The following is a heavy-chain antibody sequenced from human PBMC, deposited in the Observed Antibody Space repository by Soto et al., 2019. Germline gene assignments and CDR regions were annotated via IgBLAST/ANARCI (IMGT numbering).Heavy chain of an antibody. D-gene: IGHD1-1*01. V-gene: IGHV5-51*01. J-gene: IGHJ3*02. Sequence: GESLKISCKGSGYSFTSYWIGWVRQMPGKGLEWMGIIYPGDSDTRYSPSFQGQVTISADKSISTAYLQWSSLKASDTAMYYCASIFTIGTRGFDAFDIWGQGTMVTVSS. CDR2: IYPGDSDT. CDR3: ASIFTIGTRGFDAFDI. CDR1: GYSFTSYW.